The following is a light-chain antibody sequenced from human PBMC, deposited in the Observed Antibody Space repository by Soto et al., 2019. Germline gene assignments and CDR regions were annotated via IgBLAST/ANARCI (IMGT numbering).Light chain of an antibody. V-gene: IGLV2-14*01. Sequence: QSVLTQPASVSGSPGQSITISCTGTSSDIGGYNYVSWYQQHPGKVPRLMIYEVNNRPSGVSNRFSGAKSANAASLTISGLQAEDEADYYCSSYTTSTSLVFGGGTQRTV. CDR2: EVN. CDR1: SSDIGGYNY. CDR3: SSYTTSTSLV. J-gene: IGLJ3*02.